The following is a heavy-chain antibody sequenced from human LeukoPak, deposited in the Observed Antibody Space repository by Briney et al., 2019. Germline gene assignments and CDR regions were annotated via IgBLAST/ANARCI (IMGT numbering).Heavy chain of an antibody. Sequence: GGSLRLSCAASGFTVSNNYMRWIRQAPGKGLEWISLIYSGGSTYYADSVKGRFTISRDNSKNTLYLQMNSLRVEDTAVYYCARXRHXXXDTCNGLWGQXTLVIVS. CDR1: GFTVSNNY. CDR3: ARXRHXXXDTCNGL. J-gene: IGHJ4*02. CDR2: IYSGGST. V-gene: IGHV3-66*01. D-gene: IGHD2-2*02.